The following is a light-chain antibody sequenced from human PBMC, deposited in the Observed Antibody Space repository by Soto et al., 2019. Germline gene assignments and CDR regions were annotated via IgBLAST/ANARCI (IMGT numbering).Light chain of an antibody. J-gene: IGKJ3*01. V-gene: IGKV1-9*01. CDR3: QQLNNYPFT. Sequence: DIQLTQSPSFLSASVGDRVTITSRASQGISSYLAWYQQKPGKAPNPLIYAASTLQSGVPSRFSGSGSGTEFTLTISSLQPDDFATYYCQQLNNYPFTFGPGTKVVIK. CDR2: AAS. CDR1: QGISSY.